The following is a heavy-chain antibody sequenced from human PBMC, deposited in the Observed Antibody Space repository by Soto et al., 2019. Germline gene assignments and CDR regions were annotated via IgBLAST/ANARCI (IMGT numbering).Heavy chain of an antibody. J-gene: IGHJ6*02. V-gene: IGHV1-2*04. D-gene: IGHD3-22*01. Sequence: ASVKVSCKASGYTFTGYYMHWVRQAPGQGLEWMGWINTNSGVTNYAQKFQGWVTMTRDTSISTAYMELSRLRSDDTAVYYCARGSPYYYDSSVYPLYYYYGMDVWGQGTTVTVSS. CDR2: INTNSGVT. CDR3: ARGSPYYYDSSVYPLYYYYGMDV. CDR1: GYTFTGYY.